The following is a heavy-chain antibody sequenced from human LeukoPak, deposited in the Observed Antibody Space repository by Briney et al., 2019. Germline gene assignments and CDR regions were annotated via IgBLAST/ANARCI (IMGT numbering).Heavy chain of an antibody. V-gene: IGHV4-39*01. CDR1: GGSIINYDYY. D-gene: IGHD3-16*02. CDR2: IYHNGKT. J-gene: IGHJ4*02. Sequence: SETLSLTCTVSGGSIINYDYYWGWIRQPPGKGLEWIGSIYHNGKTYYNPSLKSRVTISVDTSKNQFSLKLSSVTAADTAVYYCAGVGQSMITFGGVIVKGPFDYWGQGTLVTVSS. CDR3: AGVGQSMITFGGVIVKGPFDY.